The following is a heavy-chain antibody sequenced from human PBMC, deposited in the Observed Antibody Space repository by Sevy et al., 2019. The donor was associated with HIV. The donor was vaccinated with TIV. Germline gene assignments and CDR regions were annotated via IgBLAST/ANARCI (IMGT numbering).Heavy chain of an antibody. CDR3: ARLSSGHGSGSWGWYYYDYMDV. CDR2: IYYSGST. J-gene: IGHJ6*03. Sequence: SETLSLTCTVSGGSISSSSYYWGWIRQPPGKGLEWIGSIYYSGSTYYNPSLKSRVTISVDTSKNQFSLKLSSVTAADTAVYYCARLSSGHGSGSWGWYYYDYMDVWGKGTTVTVSS. V-gene: IGHV4-39*01. CDR1: GGSISSSSYY. D-gene: IGHD3-10*01.